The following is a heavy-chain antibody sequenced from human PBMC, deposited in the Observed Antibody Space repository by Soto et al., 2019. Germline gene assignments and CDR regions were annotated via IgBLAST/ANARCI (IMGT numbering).Heavy chain of an antibody. CDR1: GFTFSNYA. CDR2: ISHKSSAI. D-gene: IGHD4-17*01. CDR3: ARDPYSSTTVIIMDY. V-gene: IGHV3-48*02. J-gene: IGHJ4*02. Sequence: EVQLVESGGGLVQPGGSLRLSCAASGFTFSNYAMNWVRQAPGKGLEWVSYISHKSSAIYHADSVKGRFTISRDHAKNSLYLQMNSRRDEDTAVYYCARDPYSSTTVIIMDYGGQGTLVTVSS.